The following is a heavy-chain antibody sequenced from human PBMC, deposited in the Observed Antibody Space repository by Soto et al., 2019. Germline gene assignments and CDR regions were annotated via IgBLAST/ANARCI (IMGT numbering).Heavy chain of an antibody. Sequence: PGGSLRLSCEGSGFTFSSYVMHWVRQAPGKGLEWVTVISHDGSRKSYVDSVKGRFTISRDNSKKTVYLQMNSLRPEDTAVYYCAKGASGSTDYWGQGTLVTVSS. CDR1: GFTFSSYV. J-gene: IGHJ4*02. D-gene: IGHD1-26*01. CDR2: ISHDGSRK. CDR3: AKGASGSTDY. V-gene: IGHV3-30*18.